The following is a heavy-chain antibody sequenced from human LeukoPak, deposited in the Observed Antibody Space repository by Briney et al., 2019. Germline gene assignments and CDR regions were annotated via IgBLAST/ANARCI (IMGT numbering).Heavy chain of an antibody. CDR1: GFTFSSYG. J-gene: IGHJ6*02. V-gene: IGHV3-30*18. CDR3: AKTDLRWYYYYGMDV. D-gene: IGHD4-23*01. CDR2: ISYDGSNK. Sequence: GRSLRLSCAASGFTFSSYGMHWVRQAPGKGLEWVAVISYDGSNKYYADSVKGRFTISRDNSKNTLYLQMNSLRAEDTAVYYCAKTDLRWYYYYGMDVWGQGTTVTVSS.